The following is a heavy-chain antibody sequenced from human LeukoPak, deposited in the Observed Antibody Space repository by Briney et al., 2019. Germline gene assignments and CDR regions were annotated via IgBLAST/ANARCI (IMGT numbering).Heavy chain of an antibody. V-gene: IGHV1-69*13. CDR3: ARAGDSSGYYADY. Sequence: GASVKVSCKASGGTFSIYAISWVRQAPGQGLEWMGGIIPIFGTANYAQKFQGRVTITADESTSTAYMELSSLRSGDTAVYYCARAGDSSGYYADYWGQGTLVTVSS. D-gene: IGHD3-22*01. CDR2: IIPIFGTA. CDR1: GGTFSIYA. J-gene: IGHJ4*02.